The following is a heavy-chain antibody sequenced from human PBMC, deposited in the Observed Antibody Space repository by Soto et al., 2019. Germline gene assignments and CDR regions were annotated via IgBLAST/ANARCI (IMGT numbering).Heavy chain of an antibody. Sequence: SETLSLTCTVSGGSISSSSYYWGWIRQPPGKGLEWIGSIYYSGSTYYNPSLKSRVTISEDTSKNQFSLKLSSVTAADTAVYYCARLGVQSGYCTNGVCYDYWGQGTLVTVSS. CDR2: IYYSGST. CDR3: ARLGVQSGYCTNGVCYDY. CDR1: GGSISSSSYY. V-gene: IGHV4-39*01. D-gene: IGHD2-8*01. J-gene: IGHJ4*02.